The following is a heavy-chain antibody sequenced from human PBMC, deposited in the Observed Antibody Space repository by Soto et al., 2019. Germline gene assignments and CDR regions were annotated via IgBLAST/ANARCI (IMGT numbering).Heavy chain of an antibody. D-gene: IGHD1-26*01. Sequence: QVQLVQSGAEVKKPGASVKVSCKASGYTFTSYPMHWVRQAPGQRPEWMGWINAGNGNTKYSQKFQGRVTITSDTSASTAYMELSSLRSEDTAVYYCARDVGATGDWGQGTLVTVSS. J-gene: IGHJ4*02. CDR2: INAGNGNT. CDR3: ARDVGATGD. CDR1: GYTFTSYP. V-gene: IGHV1-3*01.